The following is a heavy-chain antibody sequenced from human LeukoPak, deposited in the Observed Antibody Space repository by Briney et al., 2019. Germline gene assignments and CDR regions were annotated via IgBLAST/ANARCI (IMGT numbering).Heavy chain of an antibody. CDR1: GYSFTSYW. CDR3: ARREGNHWYYFDY. V-gene: IGHV5-51*01. Sequence: KYGESLKISCKGSGYSFTSYWIGWVRQMPGKGLEWMGIIFPGDSATKYSPSFQGQVTISVDESITTAYVQWSSLKASDTAVYYCARREGNHWYYFDYWGRGTLVTVSS. J-gene: IGHJ4*02. CDR2: IFPGDSAT. D-gene: IGHD1-14*01.